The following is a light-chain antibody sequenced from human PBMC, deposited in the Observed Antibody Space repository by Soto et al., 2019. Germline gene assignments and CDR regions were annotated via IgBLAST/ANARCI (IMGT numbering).Light chain of an antibody. CDR3: QQAGSSAYT. CDR1: QSLRSSF. CDR2: GSS. Sequence: DIVLTQSPGTLSLSPGDRATLSCRASQSLRSSFLAWYQHKPGQAPRLLIYGSSIRAAGIPDRFSGSGSGTDFTLAINGLEPEDSAVYYCQQAGSSAYTFGQGTKLEIK. J-gene: IGKJ2*01. V-gene: IGKV3-20*01.